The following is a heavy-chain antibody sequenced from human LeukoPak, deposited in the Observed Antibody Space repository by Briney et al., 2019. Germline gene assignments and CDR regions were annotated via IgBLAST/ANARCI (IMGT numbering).Heavy chain of an antibody. V-gene: IGHV1-46*01. CDR1: GYTFTNYY. D-gene: IGHD3-3*01. J-gene: IGHJ4*02. Sequence: GASVKVSCKASGYTFTNYYIHWVRQAPGHGLEWMGIINPSGGTTNYAQKFQGRVTMTEDTSTDTAYMELSSLRSEDTAVYYCATDLRFLGSYYFDYWGQGTLVTVSS. CDR3: ATDLRFLGSYYFDY. CDR2: INPSGGTT.